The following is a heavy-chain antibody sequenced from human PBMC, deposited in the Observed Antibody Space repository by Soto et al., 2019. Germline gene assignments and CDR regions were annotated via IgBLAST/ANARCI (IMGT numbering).Heavy chain of an antibody. CDR2: ISYHEHNK. D-gene: IGHD3-22*01. CDR3: ATRVHGYDPGKYYDGMDV. V-gene: IGHV3-30-3*01. CDR1: GFTFSSYS. J-gene: IGHJ6*02. Sequence: GGSLRLSCAASGFTFSSYSMHWVRQAPGKGLEWVAVISYHEHNKDYADSVRGRFTISADKSISTAYLQWSSLKASDTAMYYCATRVHGYDPGKYYDGMDVWGQGTTVTVSS.